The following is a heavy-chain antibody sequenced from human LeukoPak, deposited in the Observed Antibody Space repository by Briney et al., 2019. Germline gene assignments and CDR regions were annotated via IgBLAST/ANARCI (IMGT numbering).Heavy chain of an antibody. V-gene: IGHV4-39*01. CDR1: GGSISSSSYY. J-gene: IGHJ4*02. CDR3: ARVVVVAAGLFDY. CDR2: IYYSGST. D-gene: IGHD2-15*01. Sequence: SETLSLTCTVSGGSISSSSYYWGWIRQPPGKGLEWIGSIYYSGSTYYSPSLKSRVTISVDTSKNQFSLKLSSVTAADTAVYYCARVVVVAAGLFDYWGQGTVVTVSS.